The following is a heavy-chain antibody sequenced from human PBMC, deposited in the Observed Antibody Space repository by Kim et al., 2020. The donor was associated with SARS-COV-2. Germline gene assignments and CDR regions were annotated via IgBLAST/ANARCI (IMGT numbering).Heavy chain of an antibody. D-gene: IGHD3-3*01. J-gene: IGHJ3*02. CDR3: ARDGIFGGYDHDAFDI. V-gene: IGHV3-21*01. Sequence: GGSLRLSCAASGFTFSSYSMNWVRQAPGKGLEWVSSISSSSSYIYYADSVKGRFTISRYNAKNSLYLQMNSLRAEDTAVYYCARDGIFGGYDHDAFDIWGQGKMVTVSS. CDR1: GFTFSSYS. CDR2: ISSSSSYI.